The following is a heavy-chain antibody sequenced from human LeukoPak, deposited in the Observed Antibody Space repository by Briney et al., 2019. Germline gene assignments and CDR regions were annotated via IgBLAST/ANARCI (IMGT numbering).Heavy chain of an antibody. CDR1: GFTFSNYN. CDR3: ARRSPNYYFDY. V-gene: IGHV3-21*01. Sequence: GGSLRLSCAASGFTFSNYNMNWVRQAPGKGLEWVSSISGSNNYIYYADSVKGRFTISRDNAKNSLYLQMNSLRAEDTAVYYCARRSPNYYFDYWGQGTPVTVSS. J-gene: IGHJ4*02. CDR2: ISGSNNYI.